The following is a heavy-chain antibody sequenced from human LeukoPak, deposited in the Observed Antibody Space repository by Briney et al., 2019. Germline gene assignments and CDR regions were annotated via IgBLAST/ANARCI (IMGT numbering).Heavy chain of an antibody. D-gene: IGHD6-19*01. CDR2: IYSVGST. CDR3: ARGTSGGSPAPFDY. V-gene: IGHV3-53*01. J-gene: IGHJ4*02. Sequence: GGSLRLSCAASGFTVSSNYMSWVRQAPGKGLEWGSVIYSVGSTYYADSVKGRFPISRDNSKTTLYLQMTSLSPEDTAVYYCARGTSGGSPAPFDYWGQGTLVTVSS. CDR1: GFTVSSNY.